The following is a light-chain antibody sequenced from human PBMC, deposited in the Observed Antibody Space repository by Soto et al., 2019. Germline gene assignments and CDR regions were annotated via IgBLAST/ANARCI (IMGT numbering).Light chain of an antibody. CDR2: EVN. V-gene: IGLV2-8*01. J-gene: IGLJ1*01. CDR3: SSYAGSSNV. Sequence: QSALTQPPSASGSPGQSVAISCTGNSSDVGGDNYVSWYQQHPGKAPKLMIYEVNKRPSGVPDRFSGSKSGNTASLTVSGLQAEDEADYYCSSYAGSSNVFGTGTKLTVL. CDR1: SSDVGGDNY.